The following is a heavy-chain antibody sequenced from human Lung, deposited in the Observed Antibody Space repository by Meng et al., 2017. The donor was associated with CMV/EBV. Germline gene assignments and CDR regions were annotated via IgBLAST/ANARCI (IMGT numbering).Heavy chain of an antibody. V-gene: IGHV3-74*01. CDR2: INSGGTTT. J-gene: IGHJ5*02. D-gene: IGHD2-8*01. CDR1: GFSFSSYW. CDR3: ARDVMGWFDP. Sequence: DVQLVESGVGLVQPGESLRLSCVASGFSFSSYWMHWVRQSPGKGLVWVARINSGGTTTTYADSVKGRFTISRDNAKNTLYLQMNSLRGEDTAVYYCARDVMGWFDPWGQGALVTVSS.